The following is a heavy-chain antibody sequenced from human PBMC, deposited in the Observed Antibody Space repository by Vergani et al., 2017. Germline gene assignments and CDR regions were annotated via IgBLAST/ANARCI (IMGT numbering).Heavy chain of an antibody. CDR3: AREGGSYRFGLYYYYYGMDV. J-gene: IGHJ6*02. V-gene: IGHV3-72*01. CDR1: GFTFSDHY. D-gene: IGHD1-26*01. CDR2: TRNKANSYTT. Sequence: EVQLVESGGGLVQPGGSLRLSCAASGFTFSDHYMDWVRQAPGKGLEWVARTRNKANSYTTEYAAFVKGRFTISRDDSKNSLYLQMNSLKTEDTAVYYCAREGGSYRFGLYYYYYGMDVWGQGTTVTVSS.